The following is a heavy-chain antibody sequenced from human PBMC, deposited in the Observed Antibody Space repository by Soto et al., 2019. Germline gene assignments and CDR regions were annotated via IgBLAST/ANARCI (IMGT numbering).Heavy chain of an antibody. J-gene: IGHJ4*02. CDR3: ATMAGTYPY. D-gene: IGHD1-26*01. CDR1: GFTFSRFP. Sequence: GGSLRLSCAASGFTFSRFPMHWVRQAPGKGLVWVSRIDPDGSDTTYADSVKGRFTISRDNAKNIVYLQMSSLRAEDTALYYCATMAGTYPYWGQGTLVTVSS. V-gene: IGHV3-74*01. CDR2: IDPDGSDT.